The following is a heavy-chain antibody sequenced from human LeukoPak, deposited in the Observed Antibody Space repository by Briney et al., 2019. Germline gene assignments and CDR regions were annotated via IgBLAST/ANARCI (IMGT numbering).Heavy chain of an antibody. Sequence: GGSLRLSCEASGFTFSSYSMKWVRQTPGKGLEWVSYIRSRGEAVFYADSVKGRFTISRDNAKNSLYLQVNSLRAEDMTVYYCVRANYDILTGYYTPFDYWGQGTLVTVSS. D-gene: IGHD3-9*01. CDR2: IRSRGEAV. CDR3: VRANYDILTGYYTPFDY. J-gene: IGHJ4*02. V-gene: IGHV3-48*01. CDR1: GFTFSSYS.